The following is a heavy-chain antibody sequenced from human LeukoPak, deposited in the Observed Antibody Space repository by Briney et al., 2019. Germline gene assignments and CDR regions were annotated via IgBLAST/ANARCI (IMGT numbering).Heavy chain of an antibody. CDR1: GFSFSYHS. V-gene: IGHV3-7*01. CDR3: ARDLRVVAANRAFDI. J-gene: IGHJ3*02. D-gene: IGHD2-15*01. Sequence: GGSLRLSCAASGFSFSYHSMSWVRQAPGKGLEWVANIKQDGSEKYYVDSVKGRFTISRDNAKNSLYLQMNSLRAEDTAVYYCARDLRVVAANRAFDIWGQGTMVTVSS. CDR2: IKQDGSEK.